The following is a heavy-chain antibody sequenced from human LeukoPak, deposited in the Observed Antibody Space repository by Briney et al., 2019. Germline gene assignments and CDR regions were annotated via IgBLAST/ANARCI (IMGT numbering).Heavy chain of an antibody. CDR1: GFTFEDYT. D-gene: IGHD3-22*01. CDR2: ISWDGTP. Sequence: GGSLRLSCAASGFTFEDYTMHWVRQAPGKTLEWVSLISWDGTPYYRDSVKGRFTISRDHSKNSLYLQMDALRSEDTAFYYCVKDLSYESSGYVFDYWGQGTLVTVSS. V-gene: IGHV3-43*01. J-gene: IGHJ4*02. CDR3: VKDLSYESSGYVFDY.